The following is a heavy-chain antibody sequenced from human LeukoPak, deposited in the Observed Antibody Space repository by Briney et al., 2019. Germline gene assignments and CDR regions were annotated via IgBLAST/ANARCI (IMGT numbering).Heavy chain of an antibody. CDR1: GGSITGYY. V-gene: IGHV4-59*01. J-gene: IGHJ4*02. Sequence: SETQSLTCTVSGGSITGYYWVWIRQPPGKGLEWIGYIYYSGSTKYNPSLKSRVIISVDTSKNQFSLKLSSVTAADTAVYYCARLGVGATTIDYWGQGTLVTVSS. CDR2: IYYSGST. CDR3: ARLGVGATTIDY. D-gene: IGHD1-26*01.